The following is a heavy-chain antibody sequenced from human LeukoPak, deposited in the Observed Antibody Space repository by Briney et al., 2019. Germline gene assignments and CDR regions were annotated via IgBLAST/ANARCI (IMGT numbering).Heavy chain of an antibody. V-gene: IGHV3-23*01. CDR3: AKSGRAYRDYFDY. J-gene: IGHJ4*02. CDR2: ISGSGGST. Sequence: GGSLRLSCAASGLTFSSYAMSWVRQAPGKGLEWVSAISGSGGSTYYADSVKGRFTISRDNSKNTLYLQMNSLRAEDTAVYYCAKSGRAYRDYFDYWGQGTLVTVSS. D-gene: IGHD1-26*01. CDR1: GLTFSSYA.